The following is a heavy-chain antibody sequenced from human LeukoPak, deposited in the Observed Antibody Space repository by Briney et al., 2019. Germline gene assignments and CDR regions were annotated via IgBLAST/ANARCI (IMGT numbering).Heavy chain of an antibody. J-gene: IGHJ4*02. CDR3: ARAITPLYYFDY. D-gene: IGHD1-14*01. CDR1: GGSISNGIYY. V-gene: IGHV4-39*07. CDR2: MFDSEST. Sequence: SETLSLTCTVSGGSISNGIYYWGWVRQPPGKGLEWIGGMFDSESTYYNPSLKSRVTISVDRSKNQFSLKLSSVTAADTAVYYCARAITPLYYFDYWGQGTLVTVSS.